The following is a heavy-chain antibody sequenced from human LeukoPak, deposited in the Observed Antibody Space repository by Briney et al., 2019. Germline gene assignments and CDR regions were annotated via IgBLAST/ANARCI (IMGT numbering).Heavy chain of an antibody. D-gene: IGHD2/OR15-2a*01. Sequence: GGSLRLSCAASGFSFTDARMSWVRQAPGKGLEWVGRITSKTDGGITDSAAPVKGRFTVSRDDSKNTLFLQMSSLRTEDTAVYYCATDESNSFFFWGQGTLVTVSS. J-gene: IGHJ4*02. CDR2: ITSKTDGGIT. CDR1: GFSFTDAR. CDR3: ATDESNSFFF. V-gene: IGHV3-15*01.